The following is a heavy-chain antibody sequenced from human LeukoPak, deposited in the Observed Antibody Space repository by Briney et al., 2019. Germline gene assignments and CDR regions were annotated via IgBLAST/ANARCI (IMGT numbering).Heavy chain of an antibody. D-gene: IGHD3-10*01. CDR1: GYYFPNYW. CDR3: ARVGKYYYGSGSYRPHYFEY. CDR2: IHPGDSNT. J-gene: IGHJ4*02. V-gene: IGHV5-51*01. Sequence: GESLKISCKGSGYYFPNYWIGWVRQVPGKGLEWMGVIHPGDSNTRYSPSFQGQVTISVDRSISTAYLQWSSLKASDTAMYYCARVGKYYYGSGSYRPHYFEYWGQGTLVTVSS.